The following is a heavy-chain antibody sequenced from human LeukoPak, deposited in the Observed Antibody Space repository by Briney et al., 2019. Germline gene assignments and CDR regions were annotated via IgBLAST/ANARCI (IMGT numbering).Heavy chain of an antibody. J-gene: IGHJ6*03. CDR3: ARGRRIVVVLGATRTHRDYYMDV. CDR2: INHSGST. CDR1: GGSMRSSNFY. D-gene: IGHD2-15*01. V-gene: IGHV4-39*07. Sequence: SETLSLTCTVSGGSMRSSNFYWGWIRQPPGKGLEWIGEINHSGSTNYNSSLKSRVTISLDTSKNQFSLKLSSVTAADTAVYYCARGRRIVVVLGATRTHRDYYMDVWGKGTTVTVSS.